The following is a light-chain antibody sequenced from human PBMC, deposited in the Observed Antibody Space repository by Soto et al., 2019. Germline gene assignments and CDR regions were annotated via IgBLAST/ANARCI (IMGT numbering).Light chain of an antibody. J-gene: IGKJ3*01. CDR1: QSVSSIN. CDR3: QQYGSPPFA. CDR2: GAS. V-gene: IGKV3-20*01. Sequence: EIVLTQSPGTLSLSPGERATLSCRASQSVSSINLALYQQKPGQAPGLLIYGASSRATGIPDRFSGSGSGTDFTLTISSLEPEDFAVYYCQQYGSPPFAFGPGTKVDIK.